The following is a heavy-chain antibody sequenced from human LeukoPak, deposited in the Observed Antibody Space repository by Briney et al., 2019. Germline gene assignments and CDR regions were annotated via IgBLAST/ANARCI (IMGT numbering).Heavy chain of an antibody. D-gene: IGHD2-2*02. CDR1: GYTFTSYG. V-gene: IGHV1-18*01. J-gene: IGHJ4*02. CDR3: ARGELAFCSTTTCYSSFDY. CDR2: ITTYNGNT. Sequence: ASVKVSCKASGYTFTSYGIIWVRQAPGQGLEWMGWITTYNGNTNYAREFQDRVTVTTDTSTSTAYMELRSLRSDDTAVYFCARGELAFCSTTTCYSSFDYWGQGPLVTVSS.